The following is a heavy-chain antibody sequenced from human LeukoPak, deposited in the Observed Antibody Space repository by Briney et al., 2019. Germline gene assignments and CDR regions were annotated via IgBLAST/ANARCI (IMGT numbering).Heavy chain of an antibody. CDR1: GGSISSSNW. V-gene: IGHV4-4*02. CDR2: IYHSGST. D-gene: IGHD3-9*01. CDR3: ARDRYDILTGYPPGYFDY. Sequence: SGTLSLTSAVSGGSISSSNWWSWVRQPPGKGLEWIGEIYHSGSTNYNPSLKSRVTISVDKSKNQFSLKLSSVTAADTAVYYCARDRYDILTGYPPGYFDYWGQGTLVTVSS. J-gene: IGHJ4*02.